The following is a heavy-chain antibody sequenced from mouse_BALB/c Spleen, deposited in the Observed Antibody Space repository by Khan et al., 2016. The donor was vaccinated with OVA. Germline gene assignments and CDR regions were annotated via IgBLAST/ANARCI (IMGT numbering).Heavy chain of an antibody. J-gene: IGHJ3*01. CDR1: GYTFTDFT. CDR2: ISTYYGDV. Sequence: QVQLKQSGAELVRPGVSVKISCKGSGYTFTDFTMHWVKQSHAKSLEWIGVISTYYGDVTYNQKFKGKATMTVDKSSSTAYMELARLTSEDSAIYYCPRGGGGNRFAYWGQGTLVTVSA. V-gene: IGHV1S137*01. CDR3: PRGGGGNRFAY.